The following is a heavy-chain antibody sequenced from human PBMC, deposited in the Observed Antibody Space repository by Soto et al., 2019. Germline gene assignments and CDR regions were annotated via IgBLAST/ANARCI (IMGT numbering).Heavy chain of an antibody. Sequence: GESLKISCKGSGYSFTSYWIGWVRQMPGKGLEWMGIIYPGDSDTRYSPSFQGQVTISADKSISTAYLQWSSLKASDTAMYYCARSPSYDSGGYYYGFGAFDIWGRGTMVTVSS. D-gene: IGHD3-22*01. J-gene: IGHJ3*02. CDR3: ARSPSYDSGGYYYGFGAFDI. CDR2: IYPGDSDT. V-gene: IGHV5-51*01. CDR1: GYSFTSYW.